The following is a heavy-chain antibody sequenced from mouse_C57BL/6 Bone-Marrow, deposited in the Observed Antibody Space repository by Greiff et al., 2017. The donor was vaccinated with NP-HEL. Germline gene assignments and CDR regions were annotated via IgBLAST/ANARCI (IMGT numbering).Heavy chain of an antibody. J-gene: IGHJ4*01. V-gene: IGHV1-81*01. CDR1: GYTFTSYG. CDR3: ARQRYYGNKGDAMDY. D-gene: IGHD1-1*01. Sequence: VQLQQSGAELARPGASVKLSCKASGYTFTSYGISWVKQRTGQGLEWIGEIYPRSGNTYYNEKFKGKATLTADKSSSTAYMELRSLTSEDSAVYFCARQRYYGNKGDAMDYWGQGTSVTVSS. CDR2: IYPRSGNT.